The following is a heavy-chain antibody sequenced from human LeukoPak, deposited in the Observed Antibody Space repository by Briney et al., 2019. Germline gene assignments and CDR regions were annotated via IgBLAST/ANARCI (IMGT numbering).Heavy chain of an antibody. CDR2: IYTSGST. J-gene: IGHJ4*02. V-gene: IGHV4-61*02. CDR1: GASVSSTDYF. D-gene: IGHD2-8*01. Sequence: PSETLSLTCTVSGASVSSTDYFWNWIRQPAGKGLEWIGRIYTSGSTNYNPSLKSRVTMSVDTSKNQFSLKLSSVTAADTAVYYCARATPEVYATDYWGQGTLVTVSP. CDR3: ARATPEVYATDY.